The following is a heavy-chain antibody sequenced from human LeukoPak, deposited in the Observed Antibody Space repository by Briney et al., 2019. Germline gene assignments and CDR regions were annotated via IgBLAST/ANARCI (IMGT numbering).Heavy chain of an antibody. CDR2: IYYSGNT. CDR3: ARQTGSGLFILP. J-gene: IGHJ4*02. V-gene: IGHV4-39*01. CDR1: GGSLISSSDL. D-gene: IGHD3/OR15-3a*01. Sequence: SETLSLTCTVSGGSLISSSDLWVWIRQPPGKGLEWIGSIYYSGNTYYNASLKSQVSISIDTSKNQFSLRLTSVTAADTAVYYCARQTGSGLFILPGGQGTLVTVSS.